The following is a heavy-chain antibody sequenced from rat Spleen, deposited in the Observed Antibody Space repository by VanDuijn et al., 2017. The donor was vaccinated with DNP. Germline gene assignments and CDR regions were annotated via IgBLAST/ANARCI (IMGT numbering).Heavy chain of an antibody. D-gene: IGHD1-6*01. CDR1: GFMFSNYW. CDR3: ARMYTTDYYWYFDF. Sequence: EVQLVESGGGPVQPGRSLKLSCVASGFMFSNYWMTWIRQAPGKGLEWVAAISSEGSTTYYGDSVKGRFSLSRDNAKSTLYLQMNSLRSEDTATYYCARMYTTDYYWYFDFWGPGTMVTVSS. V-gene: IGHV5-31*01. CDR2: ISSEGSTT. J-gene: IGHJ1*01.